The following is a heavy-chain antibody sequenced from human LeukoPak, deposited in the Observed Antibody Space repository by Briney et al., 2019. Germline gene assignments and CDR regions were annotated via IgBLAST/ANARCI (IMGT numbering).Heavy chain of an antibody. V-gene: IGHV3-23*01. CDR3: AKDPMGCSGGSCYSPSYFDY. D-gene: IGHD2-15*01. J-gene: IGHJ4*02. Sequence: GGSLRLSCAASGFTFSSYAMSWVRQAPGKGLEWVSAISGSGGSTYYADSVKGRFTISRDNSKNTLYLQMNSLRAEDTAVYYCAKDPMGCSGGSCYSPSYFDYWGQGTLVTVSS. CDR2: ISGSGGST. CDR1: GFTFSSYA.